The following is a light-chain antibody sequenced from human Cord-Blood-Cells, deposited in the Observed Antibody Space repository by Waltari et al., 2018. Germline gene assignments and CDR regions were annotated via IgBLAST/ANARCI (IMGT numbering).Light chain of an antibody. CDR2: AAS. CDR3: QQSYSTPPYS. J-gene: IGKJ2*03. CDR1: QSISSY. Sequence: DIQMSQSPSSLSASVGDRVTITCRASQSISSYLNWYQQKPGKAPKILIYAASSLQSWVPSRFSGSGFGTDFTLTISSLQPEAFATYYCQQSYSTPPYSFGQGTKLEIK. V-gene: IGKV1-39*01.